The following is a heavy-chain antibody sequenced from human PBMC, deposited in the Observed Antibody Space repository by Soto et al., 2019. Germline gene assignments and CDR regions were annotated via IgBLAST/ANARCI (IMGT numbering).Heavy chain of an antibody. J-gene: IGHJ4*02. V-gene: IGHV4-59*11. CDR1: GGSISNHN. D-gene: IGHD7-27*01. Sequence: QVQLQESGPGLVKPSETLSLTCTVSGGSISNHNWSWIRQPQGKGLEWIGNIYYNGNTNYNHTLKSRVTMSVDTSKNQISLKLSSVTAADTAVYYCARANWYSEYWGQGALGTVSS. CDR3: ARANWYSEY. CDR2: IYYNGNT.